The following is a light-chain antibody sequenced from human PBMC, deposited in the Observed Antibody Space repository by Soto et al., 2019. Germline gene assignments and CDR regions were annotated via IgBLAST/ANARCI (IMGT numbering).Light chain of an antibody. CDR2: GVN. V-gene: IGLV2-18*02. CDR3: TSYTTSNTVV. J-gene: IGLJ2*01. CDR1: SSDVGSHDA. Sequence: QSALTQPPSVSGSPGQSVTISCSGTSSDVGSHDAVSWYQQSPGTAPELMIYGVNNRPSGVPNRFSGSKSGNTASLTVSGLQAEDEADYYCTSYTTSNTVVFGGGTKLTVL.